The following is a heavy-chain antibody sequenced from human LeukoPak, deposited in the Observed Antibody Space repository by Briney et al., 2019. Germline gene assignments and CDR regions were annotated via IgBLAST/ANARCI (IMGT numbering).Heavy chain of an antibody. J-gene: IGHJ1*01. CDR1: GFTFSDHA. Sequence: PGGSLRLSCAASGFTFSDHAMHWVRQAPGKGLEWVAGIFGSGGSSLYADSVKGRFTISRDNSKNTLSLQMNSLRAEDTAVYFCAKDPREYSSTWLYYFEHWGQGTLVSVSS. V-gene: IGHV3-23*01. CDR2: IFGSGGSS. CDR3: AKDPREYSSTWLYYFEH. D-gene: IGHD6-13*01.